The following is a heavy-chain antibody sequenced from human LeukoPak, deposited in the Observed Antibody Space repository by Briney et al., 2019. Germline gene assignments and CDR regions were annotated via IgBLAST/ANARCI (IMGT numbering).Heavy chain of an antibody. V-gene: IGHV4-39*01. Sequence: SETLCLTCTVSGGSISSSSYYWGWIRQPLGKGLEWIGSIYYSGSTYYNPSLKSRVTISVDTSKNQFSLKLSSVTAADTAVYYCARRRGWSVDYWGQGTLVTVSS. CDR3: ARRRGWSVDY. J-gene: IGHJ4*02. CDR2: IYYSGST. D-gene: IGHD6-19*01. CDR1: GGSISSSSYY.